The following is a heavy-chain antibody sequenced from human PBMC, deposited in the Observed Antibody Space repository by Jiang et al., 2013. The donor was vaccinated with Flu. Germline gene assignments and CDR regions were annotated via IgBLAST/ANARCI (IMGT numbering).Heavy chain of an antibody. Sequence: PSQTLSLTCAISGDSVSSNSAAWNWIRQSPSRGLEWLGRTYYRSKWYNDYAVSVKSRITINPDTSKNQFSLQLNSVTPEDTAVYYCARDSLLKVGLSDAFDIWGQGTMVTVSS. J-gene: IGHJ3*02. CDR1: GDSVSSNSAA. D-gene: IGHD3-16*01. CDR3: ARDSLLKVGLSDAFDI. CDR2: TYYRSKWYN. V-gene: IGHV6-1*01.